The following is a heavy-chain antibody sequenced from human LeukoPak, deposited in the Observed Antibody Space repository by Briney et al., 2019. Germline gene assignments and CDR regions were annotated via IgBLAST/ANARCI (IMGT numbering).Heavy chain of an antibody. CDR1: GFTSTNSP. D-gene: IGHD6-19*01. CDR3: AVGSGWYSPDY. CDR2: IVVGGYNT. V-gene: IGHV1-58*02. Sequence: SVKVSCKASGFTSTNSPMQWVRQARGQRLEWIGWIVVGGYNTNYAQKFQERVTITRDMSTSTAYMELSSLRPEDTAVYYCAVGSGWYSPDYWGQGTLVTVSS. J-gene: IGHJ4*02.